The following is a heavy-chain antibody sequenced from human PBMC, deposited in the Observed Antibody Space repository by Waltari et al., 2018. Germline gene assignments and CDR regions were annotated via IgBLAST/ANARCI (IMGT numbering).Heavy chain of an antibody. CDR3: ARQATSWSGFDY. Sequence: QLQESGPRLVKPSETLSLTCSVSGGSLSSPWWSWIRQPAGKGLEWMGRIYISGTTNKNPSLESRITVSLDTPKNQFSLKLTSVSAADTAVYYCARQATSWSGFDYWGPGIQVTVSS. CDR1: GGSLSSPW. CDR2: IYISGTT. D-gene: IGHD2-15*01. V-gene: IGHV4-4*07. J-gene: IGHJ4*02.